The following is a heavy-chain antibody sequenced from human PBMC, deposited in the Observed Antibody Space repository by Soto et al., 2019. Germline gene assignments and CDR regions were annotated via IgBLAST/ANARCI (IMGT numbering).Heavy chain of an antibody. D-gene: IGHD2-15*01. CDR1: GGSISSYY. J-gene: IGHJ6*03. V-gene: IGHV4-59*08. Sequence: SETLSLTCTVSGGSISSYYWSWIRQPPGKGLEWIGYIYYSGSTNYNPSLKSRVTISVETSKNQFSLKLSSVTAADTAVYYCARHSVVVVAGSLGKGSMDVWGKGTTVTVSS. CDR2: IYYSGST. CDR3: ARHSVVVVAGSLGKGSMDV.